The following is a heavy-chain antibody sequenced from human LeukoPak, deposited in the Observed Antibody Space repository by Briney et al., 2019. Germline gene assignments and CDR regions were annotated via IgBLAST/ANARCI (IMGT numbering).Heavy chain of an antibody. CDR3: AKFASLESSGDY. Sequence: GGSLRLSCAVSGFTFSNYAMSWVRQAPGKGLEWVSGISGSGGSTYYADSVKGRFTISRDNSKSTLYLHMNSLRDDDTAVYYCAKFASLESSGDYWGQGTLVTVSS. V-gene: IGHV3-23*01. J-gene: IGHJ4*02. CDR1: GFTFSNYA. D-gene: IGHD2-21*01. CDR2: ISGSGGST.